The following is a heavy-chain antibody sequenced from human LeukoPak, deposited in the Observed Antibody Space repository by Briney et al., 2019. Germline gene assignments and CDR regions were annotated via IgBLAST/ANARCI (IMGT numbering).Heavy chain of an antibody. Sequence: QPGGSLRLSCAASGLTFSSYEMNWVRQAPGKGLEWISYISSASNMIYYAESVTGRFTISRDNAKNSLYLQMNSLRAEDTAVYYCATASGSWYRYYFDSWGQGTLVTVSS. CDR2: ISSASNMI. CDR1: GLTFSSYE. J-gene: IGHJ4*02. V-gene: IGHV3-48*03. CDR3: ATASGSWYRYYFDS. D-gene: IGHD6-13*01.